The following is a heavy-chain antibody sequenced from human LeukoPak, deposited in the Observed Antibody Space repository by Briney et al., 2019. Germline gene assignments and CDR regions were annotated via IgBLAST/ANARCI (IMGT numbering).Heavy chain of an antibody. CDR3: ARVGGGGGYYLDY. J-gene: IGHJ4*02. CDR1: GGSISSYY. Sequence: SETLSLTCTVSGGSISSYYWSWIRQPPGKGLEWIGYIYYSGSTTYNPSLKSRVTISVDTSKNQFSLKLSSVTAADTAVYYCARVGGGGGYYLDYWGQGTLVTVSS. V-gene: IGHV4-59*01. CDR2: IYYSGST. D-gene: IGHD2-15*01.